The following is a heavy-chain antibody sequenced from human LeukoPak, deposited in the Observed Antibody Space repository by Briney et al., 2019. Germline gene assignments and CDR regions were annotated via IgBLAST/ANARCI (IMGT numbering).Heavy chain of an antibody. J-gene: IGHJ4*02. V-gene: IGHV1-69*05. CDR1: GGTFSSYA. D-gene: IGHD2-15*01. CDR3: ASTPFSRYCSGGSCYSGGFDY. Sequence: SVKVSCKASGGTFSSYAISWVRQAPGQGLEWMGGIIPIFGTANYAQKFQGRVTITTDESTSTAYMELSSLRSEDTAVNYCASTPFSRYCSGGSCYSGGFDYWGQGTLVTVSS. CDR2: IIPIFGTA.